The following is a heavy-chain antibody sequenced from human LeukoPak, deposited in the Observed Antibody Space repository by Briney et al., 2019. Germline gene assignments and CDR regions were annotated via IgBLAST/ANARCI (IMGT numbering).Heavy chain of an antibody. CDR2: IYTDGKT. J-gene: IGHJ4*02. CDR1: GFTVTSNY. Sequence: GGSLRLSCTVSGFTVTSNYMAWVRQAPGKGLEWVSVIYTDGKTYYADSVKGRFSISRDNSKNTLYLEMNSLRAEDTAVYYCAKDIGSYYDYWGQGILVTVSS. CDR3: AKDIGSYYDY. D-gene: IGHD3-10*01. V-gene: IGHV3-66*01.